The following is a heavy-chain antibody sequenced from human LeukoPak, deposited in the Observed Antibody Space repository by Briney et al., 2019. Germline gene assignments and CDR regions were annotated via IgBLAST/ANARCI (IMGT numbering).Heavy chain of an antibody. CDR2: IKQDGGEK. J-gene: IGHJ3*02. CDR1: GFIFSSFW. CDR3: ASRYCTSTNCYAFDI. V-gene: IGHV3-7*02. D-gene: IGHD2-2*01. Sequence: GSLRLSCATSGFIFSSFWMSWLRQAPGKGLEWVANIKQDGGEKKYVDSLKGRFTISRDNAKNSLFLQMNSLRAEDTAVYYCASRYCTSTNCYAFDIWGQGTMVTVSS.